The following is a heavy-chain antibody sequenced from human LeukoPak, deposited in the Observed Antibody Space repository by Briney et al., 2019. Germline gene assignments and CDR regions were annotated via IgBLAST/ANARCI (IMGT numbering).Heavy chain of an antibody. J-gene: IGHJ4*02. CDR3: ARERRDGYMLLWEDY. D-gene: IGHD5-24*01. V-gene: IGHV4-39*07. Sequence: PSETLSLTCTVSGGSITSNSYYWGWIRQPPGNGLEWIGSIYYSGSTYYNPSLKSRVTISVDTSKNQVSLKLSSVTAADTAVYYCARERRDGYMLLWEDYWGQGTLVTVSS. CDR2: IYYSGST. CDR1: GGSITSNSYY.